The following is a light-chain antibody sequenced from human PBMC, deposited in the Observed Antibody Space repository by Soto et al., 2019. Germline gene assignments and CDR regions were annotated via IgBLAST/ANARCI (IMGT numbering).Light chain of an antibody. J-gene: IGLJ3*02. CDR1: STDVGGNNY. V-gene: IGLV2-8*01. CDR3: RSYAASNNFYFV. Sequence: QSVLTQPPSASGSPGQSVTISCTGTSTDVGGNNYVSWYQQYPGRAPKLTIYEVTKRPSGVPDRFSGSKSGNTASLTVSGLQAEDEADYYCRSYAASNNFYFVFVGGTKVTVL. CDR2: EVT.